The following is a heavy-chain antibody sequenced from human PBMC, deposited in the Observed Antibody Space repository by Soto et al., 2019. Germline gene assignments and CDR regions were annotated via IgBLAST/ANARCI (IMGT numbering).Heavy chain of an antibody. D-gene: IGHD1-7*01. CDR1: GGSISIYA. V-gene: IGHV4-59*01. J-gene: IGHJ3*02. CDR3: ARGDSWNYSAFDI. CDR2: IYYSGST. Sequence: SETLSLTCTVSGGSISIYAWSWIRQPPGKGLECIGYIYYSGSTNYNTSLKSRVTISVDTSKNQFSLKLSSVTAADTAVYYCARGDSWNYSAFDIWGQGTMVTVSS.